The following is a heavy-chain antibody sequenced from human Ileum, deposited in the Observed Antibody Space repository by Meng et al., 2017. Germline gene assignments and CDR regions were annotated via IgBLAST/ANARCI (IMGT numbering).Heavy chain of an antibody. J-gene: IGHJ5*02. CDR1: GGSISSGDYY. Sequence: QVQLQESGPGLGKPSQNLSLTCTVSGGSISSGDYYWSWIRQPPGKGLEWIGYIYYSGSTYYNPSLKSRVTISVDTSKNQFSLKLSSVTAADTAVYYCARENTIFGVVWGSWFDPWGQGTLVTVSS. D-gene: IGHD3-3*01. CDR2: IYYSGST. CDR3: ARENTIFGVVWGSWFDP. V-gene: IGHV4-30-4*01.